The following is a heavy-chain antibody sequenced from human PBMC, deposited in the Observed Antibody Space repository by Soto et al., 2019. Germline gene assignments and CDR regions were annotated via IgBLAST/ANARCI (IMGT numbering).Heavy chain of an antibody. CDR1: GYTFTIYW. J-gene: IGHJ4*02. D-gene: IGHD1-1*01. V-gene: IGHV5-51*01. CDR2: IYPSDSDT. Sequence: GESLKISCKVSGYTFTIYWIGWVRQMPGKGLEWMGIIYPSDSDTRYSPSFQGQVTISADKSINTAYLQWNSLKASDTAIYYFASPAKRVEHLFALGGKGTPVPVSS. CDR3: ASPAKRVEHLFAL.